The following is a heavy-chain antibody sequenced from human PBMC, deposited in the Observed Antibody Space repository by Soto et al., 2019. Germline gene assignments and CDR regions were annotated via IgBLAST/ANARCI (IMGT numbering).Heavy chain of an antibody. Sequence: SETLSLTGIVSGGSIISGRYYWTRHRQPPGKGLEWIGSIYYTGSTYYSPSLKGRLTISVDPSKNQFSLKLTSVTAADTAMYYCARPKTIGAAAGKGWFDPWGQGTLFTV. D-gene: IGHD6-13*01. CDR3: ARPKTIGAAAGKGWFDP. J-gene: IGHJ5*02. CDR1: GGSIISGRYY. V-gene: IGHV4-39*01. CDR2: IYYTGST.